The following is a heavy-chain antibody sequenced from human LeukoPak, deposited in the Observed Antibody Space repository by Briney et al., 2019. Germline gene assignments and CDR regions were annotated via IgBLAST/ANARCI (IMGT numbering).Heavy chain of an antibody. J-gene: IGHJ4*02. D-gene: IGHD6-19*01. Sequence: GGSLRLSCAASGFTFSDYYMSWIRQAPGKGLEWVSAISGSGGSTYYADSVKGRFTISRDNSKNTLYLQMNSLRAEDTAVYYCAKGVAVAGTGYWGQGTLVTVSS. V-gene: IGHV3-23*01. CDR1: GFTFSDYY. CDR2: ISGSGGST. CDR3: AKGVAVAGTGY.